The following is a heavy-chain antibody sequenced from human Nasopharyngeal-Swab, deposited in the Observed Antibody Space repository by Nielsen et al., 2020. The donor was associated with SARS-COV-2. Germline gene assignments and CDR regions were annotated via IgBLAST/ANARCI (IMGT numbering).Heavy chain of an antibody. CDR2: IIPIFGTA. CDR3: GRLQMVYAIVGDY. V-gene: IGHV1-69*13. Sequence: SVKVSCKASGGAFSSYAINWVRQAPGQGLEWMGGIIPIFGTANYAQKSQGRVTITADESTSTAYMELRSLRSDDTAVYYWGRLQMVYAIVGDYWGQGTLVTVSS. CDR1: GGAFSSYA. D-gene: IGHD2-8*01. J-gene: IGHJ4*02.